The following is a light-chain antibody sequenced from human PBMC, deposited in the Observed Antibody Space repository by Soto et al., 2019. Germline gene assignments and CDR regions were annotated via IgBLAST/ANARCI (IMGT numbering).Light chain of an antibody. J-gene: IGLJ2*01. CDR3: QTWGTGFQF. CDR1: SGHSSYA. CDR2: LNNDGSH. Sequence: VLTQSPSASASLGAAVQLTCTLSSGHSSYAIAWHQKQPGKGPRYLMDLNNDGSHTKGDGIPDRFSGSSSGADRFLIISSLQSEDEADYYCQTWGTGFQFFGGGTKLTVL. V-gene: IGLV4-69*01.